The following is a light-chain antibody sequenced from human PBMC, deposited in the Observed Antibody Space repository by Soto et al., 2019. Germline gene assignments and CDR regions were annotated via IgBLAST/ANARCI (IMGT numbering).Light chain of an antibody. CDR2: GTS. CDR3: HQYGNSPLT. V-gene: IGKV3-20*01. J-gene: IGKJ3*01. CDR1: QNVYSNF. Sequence: ETVLTQSPGTLSLSPGDRATLSCRASQNVYSNFVGWYQQRPGQAPRLLIYGTSTMATDIPDRFSGSGSGTDFTLTISRLEPDDFAVYFCHQYGNSPLTFGTGTKVDF.